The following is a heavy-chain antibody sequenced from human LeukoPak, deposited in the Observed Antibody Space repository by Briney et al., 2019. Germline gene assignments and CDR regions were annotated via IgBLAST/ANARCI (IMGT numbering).Heavy chain of an antibody. Sequence: SQTLSLTCTVSGGSISSGGYYWSWIRQHPGKGLEWIGYTYYSGSTYYNPSLKSRVTISVDTSKNQFSLKLSSVTAADTAVYYCARFVYYDSSGXYYSYFDYWGQGTLVTVSX. CDR3: ARFVYYDSSGXYYSYFDY. V-gene: IGHV4-31*03. CDR2: TYYSGST. CDR1: GGSISSGGYY. J-gene: IGHJ4*02. D-gene: IGHD3-22*01.